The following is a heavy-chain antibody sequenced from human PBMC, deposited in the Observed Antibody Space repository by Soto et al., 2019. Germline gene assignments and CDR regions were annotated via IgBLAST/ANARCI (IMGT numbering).Heavy chain of an antibody. D-gene: IGHD3-22*01. V-gene: IGHV4-61*01. CDR1: GGSVNIGTYY. J-gene: IGHJ5*02. CDR3: ATIYDSSGYYYGNNWSDP. CDR2: IHYSGST. Sequence: PSETLSLTCTVPGGSVNIGTYYWSWIRQPPGKGLEWIGFIHYSGSTNYNPSLKGRITMSVDTSKNQFSLKLSSVNAADTAVYFCATIYDSSGYYYGNNWSDPWGQGTLVTVSS.